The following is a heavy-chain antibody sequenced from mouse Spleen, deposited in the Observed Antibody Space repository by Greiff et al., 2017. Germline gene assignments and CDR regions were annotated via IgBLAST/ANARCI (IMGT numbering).Heavy chain of an antibody. D-gene: IGHD2-2*01. CDR1: GYTFTSYW. CDR3: AREMVTTGRDY. J-gene: IGHJ4*01. Sequence: QVQLQQPGADLVRPGASVGMSCKASGYTFTSYWITWVKQRPGQGLEWIGEIHPGSGSTNYNENFKTKATQTVDTSSSTAYMQLSSLTSEDSAVYYCAREMVTTGRDYWGQGTSVTVSS. V-gene: IGHV1-55*01. CDR2: IHPGSGST.